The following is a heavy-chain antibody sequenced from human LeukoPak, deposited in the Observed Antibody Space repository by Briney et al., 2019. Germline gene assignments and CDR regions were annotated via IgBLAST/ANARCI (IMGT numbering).Heavy chain of an antibody. J-gene: IGHJ6*03. CDR1: GYSFTSYW. D-gene: IGHD5-24*01. Sequence: GQSLKLSCEGSGYSFTSYWIGWVRQMPGKGLEWMGGIYPGDSDTRYSASFQGQVTISADKSISTAYLQWSSLKASDTAMYYCARSRLTIDYYYYYLDVWGKGTTVTVSS. CDR3: ARSRLTIDYYYYYLDV. CDR2: IYPGDSDT. V-gene: IGHV5-51*01.